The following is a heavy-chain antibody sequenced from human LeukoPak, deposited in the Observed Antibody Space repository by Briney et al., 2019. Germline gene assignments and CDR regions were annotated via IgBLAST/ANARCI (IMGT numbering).Heavy chain of an antibody. V-gene: IGHV1-69*01. D-gene: IGHD3-22*01. CDR2: IIPIFGTA. CDR3: ARTYYYDSSGYYGAGDY. J-gene: IGHJ4*02. Sequence: APVKVSCKASGGTFSSYAISWVRQAPGQGLEWMGGIIPIFGTANYAQKFQGRVTITADESTSTAYMELSSLRSEDTAVYYCARTYYYDSSGYYGAGDYWGQGTLVTVSS. CDR1: GGTFSSYA.